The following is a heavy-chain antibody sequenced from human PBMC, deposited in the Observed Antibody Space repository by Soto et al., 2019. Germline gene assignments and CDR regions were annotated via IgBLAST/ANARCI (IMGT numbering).Heavy chain of an antibody. CDR3: TTDGGTTYALTH. V-gene: IGHV3-15*07. J-gene: IGHJ4*02. CDR1: GFIFSNTW. D-gene: IGHD3-16*01. CDR2: IKTKTNGGTI. Sequence: EVQLVESGGGLVKPGGSLRVSCAASGFIFSNTWMNWVRQAPGKGLEWVGSIKTKTNGGTIDYAAPVKGRFTISRDDTQSALYLQMDSLKTEDTAVYYCTTDGGTTYALTHWGQGTLITVSS.